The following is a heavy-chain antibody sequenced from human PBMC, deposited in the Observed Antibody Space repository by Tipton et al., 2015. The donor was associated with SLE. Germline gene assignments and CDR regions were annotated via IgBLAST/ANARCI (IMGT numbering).Heavy chain of an antibody. CDR2: ISSSSSYT. V-gene: IGHV3-11*05. CDR3: ARVGGNLAIDI. J-gene: IGHJ3*02. CDR1: GFTFSDYY. D-gene: IGHD3-16*01. Sequence: SLRLSCAASGFTFSDYYMSWIRQAPGKGLEWVSYISSSSSYTNYADSVKGRFTISRDNAKNSLYLQMNSMRAEDTAVYYCARVGGNLAIDIWGQGTMVTVSS.